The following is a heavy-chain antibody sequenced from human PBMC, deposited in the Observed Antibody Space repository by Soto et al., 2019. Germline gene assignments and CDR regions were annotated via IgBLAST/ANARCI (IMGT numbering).Heavy chain of an antibody. V-gene: IGHV3-30*18. CDR3: AKGPAIVLVPAAMNYYYGMDV. J-gene: IGHJ6*02. CDR2: ISYDGSNK. Sequence: QVQLVESGGGVVQPGRSLRLSCAASGFTFSSYGMHWVRQAPGKGLEWVAVISYDGSNKYYADSVKGRFTISRDNSKNTLYLQMNSRRAKDTAVYYCAKGPAIVLVPAAMNYYYGMDVWGQGTTVTVSS. CDR1: GFTFSSYG. D-gene: IGHD2-2*01.